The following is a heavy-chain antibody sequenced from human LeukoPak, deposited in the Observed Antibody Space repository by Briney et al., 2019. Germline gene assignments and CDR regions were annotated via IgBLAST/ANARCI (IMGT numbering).Heavy chain of an antibody. CDR3: TRVMDQWPYDY. CDR2: INSDGSST. J-gene: IGHJ4*02. D-gene: IGHD6-19*01. V-gene: IGHV3-74*01. CDR1: GFTFSSYW. Sequence: PGGSLRLSCAASGFTFSSYWMHWVRQAPRKGLVWVSRINSDGSSTSYADSVKGRFTISGDNAKNTLYLQMNSLRAEDTALYYCTRVMDQWPYDYWGQGTLVTVSS.